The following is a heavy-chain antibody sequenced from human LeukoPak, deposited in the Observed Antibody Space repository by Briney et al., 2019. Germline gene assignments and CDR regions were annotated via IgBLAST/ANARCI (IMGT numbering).Heavy chain of an antibody. Sequence: GGSLRLSCAASGFTFSSYSMNWVRQAPGKGLEWVSSISSSSSYIYYADSVKGRFTISRDNAKNSLYLQMNSLRAEDTAVYYCASGLYCSTTSCRVQHWGQGTLVTVSS. J-gene: IGHJ1*01. CDR1: GFTFSSYS. CDR2: ISSSSSYI. CDR3: ASGLYCSTTSCRVQH. V-gene: IGHV3-21*01. D-gene: IGHD2-2*01.